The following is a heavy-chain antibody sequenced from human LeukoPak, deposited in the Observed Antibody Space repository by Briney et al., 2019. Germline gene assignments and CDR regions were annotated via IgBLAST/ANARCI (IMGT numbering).Heavy chain of an antibody. Sequence: ASVKVSCKTSGYTFTGYYMHWVRQAPGQGLEWMGWINPNSGDTNYAQKFQGRVTMTRDTSISTAYMELSRLRSDDTAVYYCGIVKEGLDAFDIWGQGTMVTVSS. D-gene: IGHD5-12*01. V-gene: IGHV1-2*02. J-gene: IGHJ3*02. CDR3: GIVKEGLDAFDI. CDR1: GYTFTGYY. CDR2: INPNSGDT.